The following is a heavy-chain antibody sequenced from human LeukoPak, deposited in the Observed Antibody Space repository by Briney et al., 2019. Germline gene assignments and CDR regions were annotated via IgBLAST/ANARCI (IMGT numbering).Heavy chain of an antibody. CDR3: ARGGRGLSPPIDAFDL. D-gene: IGHD3-16*02. Sequence: GGSLRLSCAASGFTFSSYEMNWVRQAPGKGLEWVSYISSSGSTIYYADSVKGRFTISRDNAKNSLYLQMNSLRAEDTAVYYCARGGRGLSPPIDAFDLWGQGTMVTVSS. V-gene: IGHV3-48*03. J-gene: IGHJ3*01. CDR2: ISSSGSTI. CDR1: GFTFSSYE.